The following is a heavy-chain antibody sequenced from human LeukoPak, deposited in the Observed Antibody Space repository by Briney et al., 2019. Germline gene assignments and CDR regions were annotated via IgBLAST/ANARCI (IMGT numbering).Heavy chain of an antibody. J-gene: IGHJ4*02. Sequence: GGSLRLSCEGSGFSFSSYWMTWVRQLPGKGPEWVANIRQDESERYFADSVKGRFAMSRDNARNTLYLQMNSLRVEDTAVYYCARITGGYNLMDYWGQGTLVTVSS. CDR3: ARITGGYNLMDY. CDR2: IRQDESER. V-gene: IGHV3-7*01. D-gene: IGHD5-24*01. CDR1: GFSFSSYW.